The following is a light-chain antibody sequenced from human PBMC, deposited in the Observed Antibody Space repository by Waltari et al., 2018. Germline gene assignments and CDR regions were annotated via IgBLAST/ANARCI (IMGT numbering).Light chain of an antibody. Sequence: QSALTQPAPVSGSPGQALIISCTGTGRDVGGYDYVSWYQQDPGKAPRLIIYDVYNRPSGVSNRFSGSKSDNTASLTISGLQAEDESVYYCSSYTSSGVVFGGGTKLTVL. CDR2: DVY. CDR1: GRDVGGYDY. J-gene: IGLJ2*01. CDR3: SSYTSSGVV. V-gene: IGLV2-14*01.